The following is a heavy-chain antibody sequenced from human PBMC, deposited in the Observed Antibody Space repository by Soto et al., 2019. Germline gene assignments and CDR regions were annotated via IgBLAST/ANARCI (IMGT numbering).Heavy chain of an antibody. Sequence: PSQTLSLTCATSGDSVSSNSVAWNWIRQSPARGLEWLGRTFYRSRWYHDYAVFVKSRIMINPDTSKNQFSLQLNSLTPEDTAVYYCARDRGSSYPFDLWGQGTLVTVSS. CDR3: ARDRGSSYPFDL. V-gene: IGHV6-1*01. CDR2: TFYRSRWYH. D-gene: IGHD3-10*01. CDR1: GDSVSSNSVA. J-gene: IGHJ5*02.